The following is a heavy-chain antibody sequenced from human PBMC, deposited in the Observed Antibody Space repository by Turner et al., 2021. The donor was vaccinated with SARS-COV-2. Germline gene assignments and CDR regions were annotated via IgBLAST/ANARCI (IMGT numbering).Heavy chain of an antibody. CDR1: GFTVSSTY. CDR3: ARDLEAAAGP. J-gene: IGHJ4*02. CDR2: IYSGGST. Sequence: EVQLVESGGGLVQPGGSLRLSCAASGFTVSSTYMSWVRQALGKGLEWVSVIYSGGSTYDADSVKGRFTISRDNSKNTLYLQMNSLRAEDTAVYYCARDLEAAAGPWGQGTLVTVSS. D-gene: IGHD6-13*01. V-gene: IGHV3-66*01.